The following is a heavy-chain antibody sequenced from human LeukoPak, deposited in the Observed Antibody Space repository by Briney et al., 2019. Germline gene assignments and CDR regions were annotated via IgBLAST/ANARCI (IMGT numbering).Heavy chain of an antibody. J-gene: IGHJ4*02. V-gene: IGHV3-7*01. D-gene: IGHD1-14*01. CDR2: IKQDGSEK. CDR3: VKHETGPEY. CDR1: GFTFSRFW. Sequence: GGSLRLSCAASGFTFSRFWMSWVRQAPGERLEWVANIKQDGSEKHHGASVKGRFTISRENAKNSSYLQMNSLRVEDTAVYYCVKHETGPEYWGQGTLVTVSS.